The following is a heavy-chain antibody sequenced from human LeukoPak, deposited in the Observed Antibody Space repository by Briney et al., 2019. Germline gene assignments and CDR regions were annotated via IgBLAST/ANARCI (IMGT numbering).Heavy chain of an antibody. CDR3: ARDNWGGAFDI. V-gene: IGHV3-30*04. D-gene: IGHD3-16*01. CDR1: GFTFNKYT. CDR2: VLYNGSQK. Sequence: GGSLRLSCAASGFTFNKYTMHWVRQAPGKGLEWVAVVLYNGSQKNNADYVKGRFSISRDNSKNMLYLQMNSLRVEDTALYYCARDNWGGAFDIWGQGTMVSVSS. J-gene: IGHJ3*02.